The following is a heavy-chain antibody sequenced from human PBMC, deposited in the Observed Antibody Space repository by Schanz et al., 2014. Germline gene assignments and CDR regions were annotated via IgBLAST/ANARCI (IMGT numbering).Heavy chain of an antibody. D-gene: IGHD1-26*01. Sequence: EVQLVESGGGLVQPGGSLRLSCAASGFTFSRYWMSWVRQAPGKGLEWVANVKQDGSDKYYVESVKGRFTISRDNAKNSLYLQMNSLKPEDTAVYYCARGGGSGSYFAGYHFDYWGQGTLVTVSS. CDR2: VKQDGSDK. CDR3: ARGGGSGSYFAGYHFDY. V-gene: IGHV3-7*03. CDR1: GFTFSRYW. J-gene: IGHJ4*02.